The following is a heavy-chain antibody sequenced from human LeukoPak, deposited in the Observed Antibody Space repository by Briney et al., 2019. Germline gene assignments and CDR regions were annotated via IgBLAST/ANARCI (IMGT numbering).Heavy chain of an antibody. D-gene: IGHD1-1*01. CDR3: ARESTKDTTLDY. CDR1: GGSISSYY. CDR2: IYYSGST. Sequence: PSETLSLTCTVSGGSISSYYWSWIRQPPGKGLERIGYIYYSGSTNYNPSLKSRVTISVDTSKNQFSLKLSSVTAADTAVYYCARESTKDTTLDYWGQGTLVTVSS. V-gene: IGHV4-59*01. J-gene: IGHJ4*02.